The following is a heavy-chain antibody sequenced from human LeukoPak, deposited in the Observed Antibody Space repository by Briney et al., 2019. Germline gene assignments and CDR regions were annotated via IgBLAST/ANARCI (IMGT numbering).Heavy chain of an antibody. J-gene: IGHJ4*02. CDR3: AREYCSGGSCYSDY. Sequence: SETLSLTCTVSGGSVSSGSYYWSWIRQPPGKGLEWIGYIYYSGSTNYNPSLKSRVTISVDTSKNQFSLKLSSVTAADTAVYYCAREYCSGGSCYSDYWGQGTLVTVSS. V-gene: IGHV4-61*01. CDR1: GGSVSSGSYY. CDR2: IYYSGST. D-gene: IGHD2-15*01.